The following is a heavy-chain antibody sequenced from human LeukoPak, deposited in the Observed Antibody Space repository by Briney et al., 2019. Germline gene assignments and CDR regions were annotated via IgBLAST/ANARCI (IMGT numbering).Heavy chain of an antibody. Sequence: PSETLSLTCTVSGGSISSYYWSRIRQPAGKGLEWIGRIYTSGSTNYNPSLKSRVTMSVDTSKNQFSLKLSSVTAADTAVYYCARGGSSAEGYYYYYYMDVWGKGTTVTVSS. V-gene: IGHV4-4*07. D-gene: IGHD6-6*01. J-gene: IGHJ6*03. CDR3: ARGGSSAEGYYYYYYMDV. CDR2: IYTSGST. CDR1: GGSISSYY.